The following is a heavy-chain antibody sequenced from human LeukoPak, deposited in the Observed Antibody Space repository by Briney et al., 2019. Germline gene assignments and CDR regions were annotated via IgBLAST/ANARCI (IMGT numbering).Heavy chain of an antibody. Sequence: PSETLSLTCTVSGDSISSGSYYWSWIRQPAGKGLEWIGRIYNSGSTNYNPSLKSRVTISVDTSKNQFSLRLSSVTATDTAVYYCAGPGGYFDWLPYGYWGRGTLVTVSS. CDR1: GDSISSGSYY. D-gene: IGHD3-9*01. CDR3: AGPGGYFDWLPYGY. V-gene: IGHV4-61*02. CDR2: IYNSGST. J-gene: IGHJ4*02.